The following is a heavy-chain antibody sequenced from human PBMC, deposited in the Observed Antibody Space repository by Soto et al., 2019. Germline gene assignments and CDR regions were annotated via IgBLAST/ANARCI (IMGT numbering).Heavy chain of an antibody. CDR3: ARPGGVITTLDS. J-gene: IGHJ4*02. CDR1: GYTFTSYA. V-gene: IGHV1-3*01. CDR2: INAGNGNT. Sequence: QVQLVQSGAEVKNPGASVKVSCKASGYTFTSYAIHWVRQAPGQRLEWMGWINAGNGNTKYAQKFQDRVTITRDTSASTAYMELSSLRSEETAVYYCARPGGVITTLDSWGQGTLVTVSS. D-gene: IGHD3-10*01.